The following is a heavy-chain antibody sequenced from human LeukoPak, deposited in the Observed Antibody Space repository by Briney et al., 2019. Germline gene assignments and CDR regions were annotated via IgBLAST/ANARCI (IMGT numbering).Heavy chain of an antibody. CDR3: ARGVLWFGEVSAPGLDRYFDL. J-gene: IGHJ2*01. D-gene: IGHD3-10*01. Sequence: PSETLSLTCTVSGGSISSYYWSWIRQPPGKGLEWIGYIYYSGSTNYNPSLKSRVTISVDTSKNQFSLKLSSVTAADTAVYYCARGVLWFGEVSAPGLDRYFDLWGRGTLVTVSS. CDR2: IYYSGST. V-gene: IGHV4-59*01. CDR1: GGSISSYY.